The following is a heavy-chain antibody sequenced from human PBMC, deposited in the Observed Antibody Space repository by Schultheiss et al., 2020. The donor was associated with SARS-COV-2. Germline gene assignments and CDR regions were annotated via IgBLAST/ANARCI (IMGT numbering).Heavy chain of an antibody. CDR2: INHSGRT. Sequence: GSLRLSCAASGFTFSSYAMSWVRQAPGKGLEWIGEINHSGRTNYNPSLKSRVTISVDTSKNQFSLKLSSVTAADTAVYYCARDSGRGDAFDIWGQGTMVTVSS. J-gene: IGHJ3*02. D-gene: IGHD3-10*01. V-gene: IGHV4-34*01. CDR3: ARDSGRGDAFDI. CDR1: GFTFSSYA.